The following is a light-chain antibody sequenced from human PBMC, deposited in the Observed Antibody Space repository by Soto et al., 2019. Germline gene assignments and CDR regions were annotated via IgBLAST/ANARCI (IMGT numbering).Light chain of an antibody. CDR1: QSINSH. CDR2: DAS. J-gene: IGKJ4*01. V-gene: IGKV3-11*01. Sequence: EIVLTQSPATLSLSPGERATLSCRASQSINSHLAWYRQKPGQAPRLLFYDASHRATGIPARFSGSGSGTGFTLTISGLEPEDFGVYYCQQRSNWPPVTFGGGTKVEIK. CDR3: QQRSNWPPVT.